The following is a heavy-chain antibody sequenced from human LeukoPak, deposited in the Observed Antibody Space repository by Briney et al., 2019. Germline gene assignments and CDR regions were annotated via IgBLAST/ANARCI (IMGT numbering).Heavy chain of an antibody. CDR2: MNPNSGNT. V-gene: IGHV1-8*01. CDR1: GYTFTSYD. D-gene: IGHD3-10*01. CDR3: ARGYLYYYGSGSYYYYYGMDV. J-gene: IGHJ6*02. Sequence: ASVKVSCKASGYTFTSYDINWVRQATGQGLEWMGWMNPNSGNTGYAQKFQGRVTMTRNTSISTAYMELSSLRSEDTAVYYCARGYLYYYGSGSYYYYYGMDVWGQGTTVTVSS.